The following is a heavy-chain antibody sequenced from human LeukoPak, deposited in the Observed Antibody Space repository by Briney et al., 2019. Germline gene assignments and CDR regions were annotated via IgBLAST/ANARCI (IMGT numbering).Heavy chain of an antibody. CDR3: ATLPSLRRFDD. Sequence: PSETLSLTCTVSGGSISSSSYYWGWIRQPPGKGLEWIASIYFSGSTYYNPSLKSRVTISVHKSKNQFSLKLTAVTAADTAVYYCATLPSLRRFDDWGQGTLVTVSS. J-gene: IGHJ4*02. D-gene: IGHD2-2*01. CDR2: IYFSGST. V-gene: IGHV4-39*01. CDR1: GGSISSSSYY.